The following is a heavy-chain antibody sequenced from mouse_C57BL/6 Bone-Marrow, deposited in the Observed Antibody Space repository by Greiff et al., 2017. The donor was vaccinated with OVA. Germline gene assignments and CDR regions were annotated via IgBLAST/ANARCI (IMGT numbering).Heavy chain of an antibody. CDR1: GYTFTDYE. CDR2: IDPETGGT. CDR3: TKEGITTVWYFDV. V-gene: IGHV1-15*01. D-gene: IGHD1-1*01. Sequence: QVQLQQSGAELVRPGASVTLSCKASGYTFTDYEMHWVKQTPVHGLEWIGAIDPETGGTAYNQKFKGKAILTADKSSSTAYMELRSLTSEDSAVYYCTKEGITTVWYFDVWGTGTTVTVSS. J-gene: IGHJ1*03.